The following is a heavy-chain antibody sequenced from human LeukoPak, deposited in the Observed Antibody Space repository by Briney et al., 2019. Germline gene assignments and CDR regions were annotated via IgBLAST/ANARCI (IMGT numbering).Heavy chain of an antibody. J-gene: IGHJ3*02. CDR2: VYWNDDK. CDR3: AQYPDYGGDYDAFDI. Sequence: SGPTLVNPTQPLTLTCTFSGFSLSTTGVGVGWVRQPPGKALEWLTLVYWNDDKRYSPSLKSRITITKDTSKNQVVLTMSNMDPVDTATYYCAQYPDYGGDYDAFDIWGQGTMVTVSS. CDR1: GFSLSTTGVG. D-gene: IGHD4-17*01. V-gene: IGHV2-5*01.